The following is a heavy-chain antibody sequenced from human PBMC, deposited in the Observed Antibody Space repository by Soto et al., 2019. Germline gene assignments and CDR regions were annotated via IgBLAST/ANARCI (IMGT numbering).Heavy chain of an antibody. J-gene: IGHJ4*02. V-gene: IGHV3-7*01. Sequence: EVQLVESGGDLVQPGGSLRLSCAASGFTFSSYWMSWVRQAAGKGLEWVANIKQDGTEKYYVDSVKGRFTISKDNAKNSLYLQMYSLRAEDTIVYYCVRESHANFYYWGQGHLVTVSS. CDR1: GFTFSSYW. CDR3: VRESHANFYY. CDR2: IKQDGTEK.